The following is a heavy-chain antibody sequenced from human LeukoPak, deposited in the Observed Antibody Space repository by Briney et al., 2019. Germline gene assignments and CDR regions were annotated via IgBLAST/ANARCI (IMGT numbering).Heavy chain of an antibody. V-gene: IGHV1-69*13. D-gene: IGHD6-13*01. CDR2: IIPIFGTA. Sequence: SVKVSCKASGGTFSSYAISWVRQAPGQGLEWMGGIIPIFGTANYAQKFQGRVTITADESTSTAYMELSSLRSEDTAVYYCARVFSRFQQADAFDIWGQGTMVTVSS. J-gene: IGHJ3*02. CDR1: GGTFSSYA. CDR3: ARVFSRFQQADAFDI.